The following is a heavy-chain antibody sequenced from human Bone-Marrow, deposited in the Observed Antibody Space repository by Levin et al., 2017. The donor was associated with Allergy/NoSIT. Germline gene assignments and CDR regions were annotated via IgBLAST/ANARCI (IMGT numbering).Heavy chain of an antibody. CDR1: GFSIGDYA. CDR3: SRITSDSYASGTYFLSDYYGMDV. V-gene: IGHV3-49*03. J-gene: IGHJ6*02. D-gene: IGHD3-10*01. Sequence: GESLKISCTPSGFSIGDYAMSWFRQAPGKGLEWVAFIRSKVYGGTTEYAASVKGRFTISRDDSKSIAYLQLNSLKTEDTAVYYCSRITSDSYASGTYFLSDYYGMDVWGQGTTVTVSS. CDR2: IRSKVYGGTT.